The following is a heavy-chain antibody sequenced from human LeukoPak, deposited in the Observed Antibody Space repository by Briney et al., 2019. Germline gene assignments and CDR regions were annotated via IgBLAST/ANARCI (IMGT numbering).Heavy chain of an antibody. CDR1: EFTFNRYW. D-gene: IGHD6-13*01. CDR3: ARGLAAPDY. J-gene: IGHJ4*02. CDR2: IKKDGSEK. V-gene: IGHV3-7*03. Sequence: PGGSLRLSCAASEFTFNRYWMSWVRQPPGKGLEWVANIKKDGSEKYYVDSVKGRFTISRDNAKNSVHLQMNSLRAEDTAVYYCARGLAAPDYWGQGTLVTVSS.